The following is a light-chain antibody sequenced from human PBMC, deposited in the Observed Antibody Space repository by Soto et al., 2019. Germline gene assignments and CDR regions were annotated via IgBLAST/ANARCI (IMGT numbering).Light chain of an antibody. J-gene: IGKJ1*01. CDR3: QRYGSSRRT. Sequence: EVVLTQSPGTLSLSPGERATLSCRASLSISNYLAWYQQKPGQAPRLLIYDASSRATGIPDRFSGSASGTEFTLTISRLEPEDFAVYYCQRYGSSRRTFGQGTKVEIK. V-gene: IGKV3-20*01. CDR1: LSISNY. CDR2: DAS.